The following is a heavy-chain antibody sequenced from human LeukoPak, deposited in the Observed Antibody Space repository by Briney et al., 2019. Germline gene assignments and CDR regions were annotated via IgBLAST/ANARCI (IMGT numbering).Heavy chain of an antibody. CDR2: VYYSGST. D-gene: IGHD3-22*01. Sequence: SETLSLTCSVADGSISRSSNYWGWIRQPPGKGLEWIGSVYYSGSTYYNPSLKSRVTISVDTSKNQFFLRLSSVTAADTAVYYCGRPMNYYDSSGYGYWGQGTLVTVSS. CDR1: DGSISRSSNY. J-gene: IGHJ4*02. CDR3: GRPMNYYDSSGYGY. V-gene: IGHV4-39*01.